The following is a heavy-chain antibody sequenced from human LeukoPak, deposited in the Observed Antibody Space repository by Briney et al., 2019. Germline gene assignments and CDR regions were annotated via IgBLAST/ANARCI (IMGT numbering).Heavy chain of an antibody. CDR1: GYTFTGYY. Sequence: ASVKVSCKASGYTFTGYYMHWVRQAPGQGLEWMGWINPNSGGTNYAQKFQGRVTMTSDTSISTAYMELSRLRSDDTAVYYCARENCSGGSCYLAEFDYWGQGTLVTVSS. J-gene: IGHJ4*02. CDR3: ARENCSGGSCYLAEFDY. V-gene: IGHV1-2*02. D-gene: IGHD2-15*01. CDR2: INPNSGGT.